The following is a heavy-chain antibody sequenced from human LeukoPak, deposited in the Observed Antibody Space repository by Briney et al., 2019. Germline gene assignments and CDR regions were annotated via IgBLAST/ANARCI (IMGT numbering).Heavy chain of an antibody. D-gene: IGHD5-24*01. CDR2: ISAYNGNT. CDR3: ARETTLTPGYYYYMDV. CDR1: GYTFTSYG. V-gene: IGHV1-18*01. Sequence: ASVTVSCKASGYTFTSYGISWVRQAPGQGLEWKGWISAYNGNTKYAQKFQGRGTMTTDKYTRTAYMELRSLRSDDTAVYYCARETTLTPGYYYYMDVWGKETTVTVSS. J-gene: IGHJ6*03.